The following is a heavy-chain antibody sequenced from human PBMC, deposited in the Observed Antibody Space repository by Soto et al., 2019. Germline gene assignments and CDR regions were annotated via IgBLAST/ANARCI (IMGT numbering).Heavy chain of an antibody. D-gene: IGHD4-17*01. V-gene: IGHV3-23*01. J-gene: IGHJ3*02. CDR1: GFTFSSYA. Sequence: SGGSLRLSCAASGFTFSSYAMSWVRQAPGKGLEWVSVFSGSGTVTHYANSVKGRFTISRDNSRNTLYLQMNSLRAEDTAVYYCAKDRTTVTTYDAFDIWAQGTTVTVSS. CDR3: AKDRTTVTTYDAFDI. CDR2: FSGSGTVT.